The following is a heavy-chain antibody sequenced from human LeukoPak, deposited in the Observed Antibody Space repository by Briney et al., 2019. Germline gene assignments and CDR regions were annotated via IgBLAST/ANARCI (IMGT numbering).Heavy chain of an antibody. V-gene: IGHV3-30-3*01. CDR1: GFTFSSYA. D-gene: IGHD3-16*02. J-gene: IGHJ4*02. Sequence: GGSLRLSCAASGFTFSSYAMHWDRQAPGKGLEWVAVISYDGSNKYYADSVKGRFNISRDNSKNTLYLQMNSLTTEDTAVFHCARGSLQGEHRDFPPRDWGQGTLVTVSS. CDR2: ISYDGSNK. CDR3: ARGSLQGEHRDFPPRD.